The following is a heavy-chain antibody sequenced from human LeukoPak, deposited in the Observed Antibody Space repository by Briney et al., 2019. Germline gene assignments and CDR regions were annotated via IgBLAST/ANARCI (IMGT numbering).Heavy chain of an antibody. J-gene: IGHJ4*02. Sequence: GGSLRLSCAASGFTFSSYWMSWARQAPGKGLEWVANIKQDGSEKYYVDSVKGRFTISRDNAKNSLYLQMNSLRAEDTAVYYCARRGDSSGWYEGLYYFDYWGQGTLVTVSS. CDR3: ARRGDSSGWYEGLYYFDY. CDR1: GFTFSSYW. CDR2: IKQDGSEK. V-gene: IGHV3-7*03. D-gene: IGHD6-19*01.